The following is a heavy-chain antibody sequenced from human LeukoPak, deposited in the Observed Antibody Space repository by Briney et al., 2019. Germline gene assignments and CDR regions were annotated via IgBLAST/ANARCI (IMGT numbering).Heavy chain of an antibody. D-gene: IGHD3-22*01. J-gene: IGHJ4*02. CDR1: GGTFSSYA. Sequence: GASVTVSCKASGGTFSSYAISWVRQAPGQGLEWMGGIIPIFGTANYAQKFQGRVTITADESTSTAYMELSSLRSEDTAVYYCARGGLDSSLGGFDYWGQGTLVTVSS. CDR3: ARGGLDSSLGGFDY. V-gene: IGHV1-69*13. CDR2: IIPIFGTA.